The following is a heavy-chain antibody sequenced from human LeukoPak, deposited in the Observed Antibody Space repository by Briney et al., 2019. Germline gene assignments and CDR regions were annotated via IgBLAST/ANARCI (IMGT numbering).Heavy chain of an antibody. CDR2: IYPGDSDT. D-gene: IGHD6-19*01. V-gene: IGHV5-51*01. Sequence: TGESLKISCKGSGYSFTNYWIAWVRQMPGKGLEWMGTIYPGDSDTRYSPSFQGQVTISADKSITTAFLQWSSLKASDTAIYYCARTIGSYTTGWYNIDYWGQGTLVTVSS. CDR1: GYSFTNYW. J-gene: IGHJ4*02. CDR3: ARTIGSYTTGWYNIDY.